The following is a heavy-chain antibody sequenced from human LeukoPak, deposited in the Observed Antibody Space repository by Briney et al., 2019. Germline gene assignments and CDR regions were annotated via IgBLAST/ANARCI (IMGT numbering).Heavy chain of an antibody. D-gene: IGHD2-8*02. J-gene: IGHJ4*02. Sequence: SETLSLTCAVYGGSFSGYYWSWIRRPPGKGLEWIGEINHSGSTNYNPSLKSRVTISVDTSKNQFSLKLSSVTAADTAVYYCASGTGGSDYWGQGTLVTVSS. V-gene: IGHV4-34*01. CDR1: GGSFSGYY. CDR3: ASGTGGSDY. CDR2: INHSGST.